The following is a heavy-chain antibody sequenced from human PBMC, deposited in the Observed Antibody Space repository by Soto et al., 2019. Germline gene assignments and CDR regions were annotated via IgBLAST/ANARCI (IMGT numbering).Heavy chain of an antibody. CDR3: AKDLRDKQPLVHFRWFDP. Sequence: EVQLLESGGGLVQPGGSLRLSCAASGFTFSSYAMSWVRQAPGKGLEWVSAISGSGGSTYYSDSVKGRFTISRDNAKNTLYLQMNSLRAEDTAVYYCAKDLRDKQPLVHFRWFDPWGQGTLVTVSS. CDR2: ISGSGGST. CDR1: GFTFSSYA. V-gene: IGHV3-23*01. D-gene: IGHD6-13*01. J-gene: IGHJ5*02.